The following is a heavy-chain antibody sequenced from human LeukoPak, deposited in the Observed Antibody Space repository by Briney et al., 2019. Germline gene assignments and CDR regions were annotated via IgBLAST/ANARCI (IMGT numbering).Heavy chain of an antibody. Sequence: GGSLRLSCAASGFTFSNYAMAWVRQAPGKGLLWVSRINSDGSSTSYADSVKGRFTISRDNAKNTLYLQMSSLRAEDTAVYYCTRGGPGGNWFDPWGQGTLVTVSS. CDR1: GFTFSNYA. CDR2: INSDGSST. J-gene: IGHJ5*02. V-gene: IGHV3-74*01. D-gene: IGHD2-2*01. CDR3: TRGGPGGNWFDP.